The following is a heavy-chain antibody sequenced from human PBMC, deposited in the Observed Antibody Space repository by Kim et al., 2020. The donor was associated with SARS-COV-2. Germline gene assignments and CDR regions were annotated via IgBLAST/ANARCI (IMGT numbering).Heavy chain of an antibody. CDR3: ARVQPVDSSGWYALAYFDY. CDR2: IKQDGSEK. J-gene: IGHJ4*02. V-gene: IGHV3-7*01. CDR1: GFTFSSYG. Sequence: GGSLRLSCAASGFTFSSYGMSWVRQAPGKGLEWVANIKQDGSEKYYVDSVKGRFTISRDNAKNSLYLQMNSLRAEDTAVYYCARVQPVDSSGWYALAYFDYWGQGTLVTVSS. D-gene: IGHD6-19*01.